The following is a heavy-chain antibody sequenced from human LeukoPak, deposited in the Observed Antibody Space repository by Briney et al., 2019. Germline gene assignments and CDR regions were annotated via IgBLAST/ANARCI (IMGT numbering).Heavy chain of an antibody. CDR2: INAGNGNT. J-gene: IGHJ4*02. Sequence: ASVKVSCKASGYTFTTSAMHWVRQAPGQRLEWMGWINAGNGNTKYSQKFQGRVTITRDTSASTAYMELSSMRPEDTAVYDCVRTGSLTGYYYFDYWGQGTLVTVSS. V-gene: IGHV1-3*01. CDR1: GYTFTTSA. D-gene: IGHD3-9*01. CDR3: VRTGSLTGYYYFDY.